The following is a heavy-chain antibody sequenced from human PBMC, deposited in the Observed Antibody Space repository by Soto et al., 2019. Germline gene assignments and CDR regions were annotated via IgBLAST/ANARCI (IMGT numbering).Heavy chain of an antibody. D-gene: IGHD3-10*01. J-gene: IGHJ6*03. CDR2: TSHSGST. Sequence: SETLSLTCAVYGGSFSGYYWSWIRQPPGKGLEWIGETSHSGSTNYNPSLKSRGTISVDTSKNQFSLKLSSVTAADTAGYYGGRGLREVGLLVVPRYYYSMDVPGKAPTVTLFS. CDR1: GGSFSGYY. V-gene: IGHV4-34*01. CDR3: GRGLREVGLLVVPRYYYSMDV.